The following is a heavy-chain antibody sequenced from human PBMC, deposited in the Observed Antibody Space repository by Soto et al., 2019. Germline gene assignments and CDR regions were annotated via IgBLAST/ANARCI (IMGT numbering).Heavy chain of an antibody. Sequence: QVQLQQWGAGLLKPSETLSLTCAVYGGSFSGYYWTWIRQPPGKGLEWIGEINHSGSTNYNPSLKRRVTISVDPSKNQFSLKLSSVTAADTAVYYCARNYYYYGSGSYYLTIRVRKVWFDPWGQGTLVTVSS. CDR3: ARNYYYYGSGSYYLTIRVRKVWFDP. CDR1: GGSFSGYY. V-gene: IGHV4-34*01. J-gene: IGHJ5*02. CDR2: INHSGST. D-gene: IGHD3-10*01.